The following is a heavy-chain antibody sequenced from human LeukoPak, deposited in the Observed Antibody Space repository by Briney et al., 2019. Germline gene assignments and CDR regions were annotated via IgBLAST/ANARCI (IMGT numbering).Heavy chain of an antibody. CDR2: IYYSGST. J-gene: IGHJ4*02. CDR3: ARLRGSWGAGSFDY. D-gene: IGHD6-13*01. V-gene: IGHV4-59*08. Sequence: PSETLPLTCTVSGGSISSYYWSWIRQPPCKGLEGIGYIYYSGSTNYNPSLKSRVTISVDTSKNQFSLKLSSVTAADTAVYYCARLRGSWGAGSFDYWGQGTLVTVSS. CDR1: GGSISSYY.